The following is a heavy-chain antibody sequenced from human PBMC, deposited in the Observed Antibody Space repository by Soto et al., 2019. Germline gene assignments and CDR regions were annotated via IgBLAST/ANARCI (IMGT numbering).Heavy chain of an antibody. CDR1: GFTFTSSA. V-gene: IGHV1-58*02. J-gene: IGHJ5*02. CDR3: AADSPYSSGWYGLDP. CDR2: IVVGSGNT. D-gene: IGHD6-19*01. Sequence: SVKVSCKASGFTFTSSAMQWVRPARGQRLEWIGWIVVGSGNTNYAQKFQERVTITRDMSTSTAYMELSSLRSEDTAVYYCAADSPYSSGWYGLDPWGQGTLVTVSS.